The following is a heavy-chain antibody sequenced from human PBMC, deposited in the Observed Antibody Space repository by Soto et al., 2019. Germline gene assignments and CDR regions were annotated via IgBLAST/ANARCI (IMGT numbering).Heavy chain of an antibody. CDR3: ARDVAPGSSSLYLDAFEI. CDR2: IKKDGSKI. J-gene: IGHJ3*02. Sequence: PGGSLRLSCAASGFSFASSWMTWVRQAPGKGLEWVANIKKDGSKINYLDSVRGRFTVSRDNAKNSLYLEMNSLRAEDTALYYCARDVAPGSSSLYLDAFEIWGKGTMVTVSS. CDR1: GFSFASSW. V-gene: IGHV3-7*05. D-gene: IGHD6-13*01.